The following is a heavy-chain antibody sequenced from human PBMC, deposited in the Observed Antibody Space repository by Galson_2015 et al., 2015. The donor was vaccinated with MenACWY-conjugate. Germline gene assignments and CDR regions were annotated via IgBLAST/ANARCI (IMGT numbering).Heavy chain of an antibody. Sequence: FLRLSCAASGFTFSSYAMSWVRQAPGKGLEWVSAISAGGGSTNYADSVKGRFTISRDNSKNMLYVQMNSLRAEDTAIYYCAKVVSTKATYYFDYWGQGTLVTVSS. CDR3: AKVVSTKATYYFDY. D-gene: IGHD5-24*01. J-gene: IGHJ4*02. CDR1: GFTFSSYA. CDR2: ISAGGGST. V-gene: IGHV3-23*01.